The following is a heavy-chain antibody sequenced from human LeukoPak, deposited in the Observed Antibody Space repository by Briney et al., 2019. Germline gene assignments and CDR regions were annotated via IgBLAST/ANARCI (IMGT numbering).Heavy chain of an antibody. CDR2: IYHSGST. CDR3: ARDRGGRFDP. J-gene: IGHJ5*02. CDR1: GGSISSGGYS. D-gene: IGHD3-10*01. V-gene: IGHV4-30-2*01. Sequence: PSQTLSLTCAVSGGSISSGGYSWSWIRQPPGKGLGWIGYIYHSGSTYYNPSLKSRVTISVDRSKNQFSLKLSSVTAADTAVYYCARDRGGRFDPWGQGTLVTVSS.